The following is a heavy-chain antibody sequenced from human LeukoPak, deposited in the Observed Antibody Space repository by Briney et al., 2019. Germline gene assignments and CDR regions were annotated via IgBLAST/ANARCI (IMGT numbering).Heavy chain of an antibody. D-gene: IGHD2-8*02. CDR2: VHSGGDT. V-gene: IGHV3-53*01. CDR1: GFIVSRNY. Sequence: GGSLRLSCAASGFIVSRNYMSWVRQAPGKGLEWVSIVHSGGDTHYADSVKGRFTVSRDNSKNTVYLEMNSLRVEDTATYYCARQTGESYCPKAVFHLAHGMVVRGQGTTVIVSS. J-gene: IGHJ6*02. CDR3: ARQTGESYCPKAVFHLAHGMVV.